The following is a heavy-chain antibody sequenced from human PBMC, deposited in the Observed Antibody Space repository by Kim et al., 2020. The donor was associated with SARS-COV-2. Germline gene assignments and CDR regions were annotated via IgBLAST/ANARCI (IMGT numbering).Heavy chain of an antibody. CDR2: IWYDGSNK. CDR3: ATFHSMIGP. D-gene: IGHD3-22*01. V-gene: IGHV3-33*01. J-gene: IGHJ5*02. CDR1: GFTFSSYG. Sequence: GGSLRLSCAASGFTFSSYGMHWVRQAPGKGLEWVAVIWYDGSNKYYADSVKGRFTISRDNSENTLYLQMNSLRAEDTAVYYCATFHSMIGPWGQGTLVTVSS.